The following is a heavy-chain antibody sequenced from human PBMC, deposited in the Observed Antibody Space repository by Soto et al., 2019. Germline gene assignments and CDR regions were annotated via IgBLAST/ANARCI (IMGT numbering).Heavy chain of an antibody. Sequence: QVQLVQSGAEVKKPGSSVKVSCKASGGTFSSYAISWVRQAPGQGLEWMGGSIPIFGTANYAQKFQGRVTITGAKTPSKTYMELRRLRSQDTAVYYCAREVGYGSGSYRSQDWFDPWGQGTLVTVSS. CDR2: SIPIFGTA. CDR3: AREVGYGSGSYRSQDWFDP. V-gene: IGHV1-69*06. J-gene: IGHJ5*02. CDR1: GGTFSSYA. D-gene: IGHD3-10*01.